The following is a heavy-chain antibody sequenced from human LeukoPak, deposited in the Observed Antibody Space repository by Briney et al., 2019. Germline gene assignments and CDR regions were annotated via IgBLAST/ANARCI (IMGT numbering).Heavy chain of an antibody. CDR3: ARDVIVVVQPGAFDI. J-gene: IGHJ3*02. Sequence: PSETLSLTCTVSGGSISSGDHYWSWIRQPPGKGLEWIGHIYYSGNTYYNPSLKSRVTISVDTSKKQFSLKLSSVTAADTAVYYCARDVIVVVQPGAFDIWGQGTMVTVSS. CDR1: GGSISSGDHY. D-gene: IGHD2-2*01. V-gene: IGHV4-30-4*01. CDR2: IYYSGNT.